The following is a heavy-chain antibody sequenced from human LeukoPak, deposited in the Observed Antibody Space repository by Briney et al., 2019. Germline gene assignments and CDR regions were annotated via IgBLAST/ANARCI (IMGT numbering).Heavy chain of an antibody. Sequence: GASVKVSCKASGYTFTSYDINWVRQATGQGLEWMRWMIPNSGNTGYAQKLQGRVTITRNTSISTAYMELSSLRSEDTAVYYCARTGSGELDYWGQGTLVTVSS. V-gene: IGHV1-8*03. CDR1: GYTFTSYD. J-gene: IGHJ4*02. D-gene: IGHD1-26*01. CDR3: ARTGSGELDY. CDR2: MIPNSGNT.